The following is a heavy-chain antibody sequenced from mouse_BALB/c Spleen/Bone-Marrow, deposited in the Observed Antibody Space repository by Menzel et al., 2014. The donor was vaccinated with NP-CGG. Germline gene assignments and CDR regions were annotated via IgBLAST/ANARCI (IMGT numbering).Heavy chain of an antibody. V-gene: IGHV1S137*01. J-gene: IGHJ2*01. CDR3: ARSGGYDYFDY. D-gene: IGHD2-2*01. Sequence: VQLVASGAELVRPGVSVKISCKGSGYTFTDYAMHWVKQSHAKSLEWIGAISTYYGDASYNQKFKGKATMTVDKSSSTAYMEHARLTSEDSAIYYYARSGGYDYFDYWGHGITLTVSS. CDR2: ISTYYGDA. CDR1: GYTFTDYA.